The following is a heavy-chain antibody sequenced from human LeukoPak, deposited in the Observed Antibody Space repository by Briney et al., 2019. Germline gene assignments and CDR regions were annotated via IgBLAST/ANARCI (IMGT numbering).Heavy chain of an antibody. Sequence: SDTLSLTCNVSGGSISSETYYWGWIRQPPGKGLEWIGSIHYSGSTYDNAALKSRLTISVDTSKSQFSLRLSSVTAADTAVYFCARHDCSSTNCRCFDYWGQGTLVTVSS. CDR2: IHYSGST. J-gene: IGHJ4*02. CDR3: ARHDCSSTNCRCFDY. V-gene: IGHV4-39*01. CDR1: GGSISSETYY. D-gene: IGHD2-2*01.